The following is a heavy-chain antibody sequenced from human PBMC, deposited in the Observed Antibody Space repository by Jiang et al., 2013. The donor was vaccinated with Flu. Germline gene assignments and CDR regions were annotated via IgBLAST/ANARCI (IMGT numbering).Heavy chain of an antibody. CDR3: ARWDSGSYPEYVVSGRPEDAFDI. J-gene: IGHJ3*02. CDR1: GGSFSGYY. V-gene: IGHV4-34*01. Sequence: LLKPSETLSLTCAVYGGSFSGYYWSWIRQPPGKGLEWIGEINHSGSTNYNPSLKSRVTISVDTSKNQFSLKLSSVTAADTAVYYCARWDSGSYPEYVVSGRPEDAFDIWGQGTMVT. D-gene: IGHD1-26*01. CDR2: INHSGST.